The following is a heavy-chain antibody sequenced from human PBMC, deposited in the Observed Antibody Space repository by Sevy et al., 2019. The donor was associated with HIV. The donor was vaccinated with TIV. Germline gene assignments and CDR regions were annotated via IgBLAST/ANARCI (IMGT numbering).Heavy chain of an antibody. V-gene: IGHV3-48*02. CDR3: ARATHSSILEWLLLNYFDY. CDR2: ISSSSSTI. J-gene: IGHJ4*02. D-gene: IGHD3-3*01. Sequence: GGSPRLSCAASGFTFSSYSMNWVRQAPGKGLEWVSYISSSSSTIYYADSVKGRFTISRDNAKNSLYLQMNSLRDEDTAVYYCARATHSSILEWLLLNYFDYWGQGTLVTVSS. CDR1: GFTFSSYS.